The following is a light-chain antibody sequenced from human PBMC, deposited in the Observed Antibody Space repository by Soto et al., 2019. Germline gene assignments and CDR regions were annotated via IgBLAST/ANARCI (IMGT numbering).Light chain of an antibody. CDR2: GAS. V-gene: IGKV3-15*01. CDR1: QSVSSN. J-gene: IGKJ1*01. CDR3: QQYNNWPQT. Sequence: IVMTQSPATLSVSPGERATLSCRASQSVSSNLAWYQQQPGQAPRLLIYGASTRATGIPARFSGSGSGTEFTLTISSLQSEDFAVYYCQQYNNWPQTFGQGTKVEIK.